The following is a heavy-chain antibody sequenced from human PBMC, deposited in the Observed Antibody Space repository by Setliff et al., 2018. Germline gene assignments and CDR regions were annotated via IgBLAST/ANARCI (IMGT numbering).Heavy chain of an antibody. CDR3: AGRDYSGGDS. Sequence: TLSLTCIVAGDSISNTGYYWGWIRQPPGKGLEWIGRIYNSGTTNYNPSLKSRVTISADTSNNSFSLNLFSVTAADTAVYYCAGRDYSGGDSWGHGTLVTVSS. J-gene: IGHJ5*01. CDR2: IYNSGTT. V-gene: IGHV4-39*02. D-gene: IGHD4-4*01. CDR1: GDSISNTGYY.